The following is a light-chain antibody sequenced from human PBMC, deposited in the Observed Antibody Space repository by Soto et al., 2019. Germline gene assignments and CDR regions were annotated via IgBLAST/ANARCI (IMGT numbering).Light chain of an antibody. Sequence: EIVLTQSPGTLSLSPGERATLSCRASQSVSNNYLAWYQQKPGQAPRLLIYGASNRATGIPDRFSGSGSGTDFTLTISRLEPEDFANYYCQQYHEYWFGQGTKVEIK. CDR2: GAS. CDR3: QQYHEYW. J-gene: IGKJ1*01. CDR1: QSVSNNY. V-gene: IGKV3-20*01.